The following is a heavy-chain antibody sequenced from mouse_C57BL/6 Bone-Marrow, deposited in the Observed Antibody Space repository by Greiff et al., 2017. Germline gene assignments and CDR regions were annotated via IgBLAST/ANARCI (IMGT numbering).Heavy chain of an antibody. V-gene: IGHV1-81*01. CDR2: IYPRSGNT. CDR3: ARWDDYDPAWFAY. CDR1: GYTFTSYG. D-gene: IGHD2-4*01. J-gene: IGHJ3*01. Sequence: QVQLQQSGAELVRPGASVKLSCKASGYTFTSYGISWVKQRTGQGLEWIGEIYPRSGNTYYNEKFKGKATLTADKSSSTAYMELRSLTSEDSAVYFCARWDDYDPAWFAYWGQGTLVTVSA.